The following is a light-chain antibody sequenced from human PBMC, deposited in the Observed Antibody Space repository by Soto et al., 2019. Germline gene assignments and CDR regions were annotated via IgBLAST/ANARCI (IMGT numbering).Light chain of an antibody. V-gene: IGLV3-1*01. Sequence: SYELTQPPSVSVSPGQTASITCSGDKLGDKYACWYQQKPGQSPVLVIYQDTKRPSGIPERISGSNSGNTATLTISGTQAMDEADYYCQAWDSITHVVFGGGTKVTVL. CDR3: QAWDSITHVV. CDR2: QDT. J-gene: IGLJ2*01. CDR1: KLGDKY.